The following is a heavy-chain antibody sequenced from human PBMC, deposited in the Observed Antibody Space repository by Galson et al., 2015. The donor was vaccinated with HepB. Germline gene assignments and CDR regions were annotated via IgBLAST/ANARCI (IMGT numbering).Heavy chain of an antibody. J-gene: IGHJ4*02. CDR3: SQVGASEGFDY. CDR2: ISYDGSNK. D-gene: IGHD1-26*01. V-gene: IGHV3-30*18. CDR1: GFTFSSYG. Sequence: SLRLSCAASGFTFSSYGMHWVRQAPGKGLEWVAVISYDGSNKYYADSVKGRFTISRDNSKNTLYLQMNSLRAEDTAVYYCSQVGASEGFDYWGQGTLVTVSS.